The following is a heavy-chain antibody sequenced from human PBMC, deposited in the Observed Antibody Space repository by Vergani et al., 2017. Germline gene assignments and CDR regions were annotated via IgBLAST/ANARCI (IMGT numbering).Heavy chain of an antibody. V-gene: IGHV4-34*01. D-gene: IGHD6-19*01. CDR2: INHSGST. CDR3: ATAEIGVARVGYYYYGMDV. CDR1: GGSFSGYY. J-gene: IGHJ6*02. Sequence: QVQLQQWGAGLFKPSETLSLTCAVYGGSFSGYYWSWIRQPPGKGLEWIGEINHSGSTNYNPSLKSRVTISVETSKNQFSLKLSSVTAADTAVYYCATAEIGVARVGYYYYGMDVWGQGTTVTVSS.